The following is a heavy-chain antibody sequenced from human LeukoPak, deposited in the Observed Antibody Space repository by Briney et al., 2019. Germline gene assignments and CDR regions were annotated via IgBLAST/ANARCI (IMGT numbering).Heavy chain of an antibody. D-gene: IGHD4-17*01. CDR2: IWFDGSNK. CDR3: AITGGPTVTAFDL. Sequence: PGGSLRLSCAASGFTFSSYGMHWVRQAPGKGLYWVAVIWFDGSNKYYADSVKGRFTISRDNSKNTLYLQMNSLRVEDTAVYYCAITGGPTVTAFDLWGQGILVTVSS. V-gene: IGHV3-33*01. J-gene: IGHJ4*02. CDR1: GFTFSSYG.